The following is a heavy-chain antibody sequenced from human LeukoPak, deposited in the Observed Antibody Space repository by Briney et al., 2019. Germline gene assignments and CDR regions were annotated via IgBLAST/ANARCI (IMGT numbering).Heavy chain of an antibody. CDR3: TRERNPMVRGVIGYGMDV. V-gene: IGHV3-49*04. Sequence: PGGSLRLSCTDSGFTFGDYAMSWVRQAPGKGLEWVGFIRSKAYGGTTEYAASVKGRFTISRDDSKSIAYLQMNSLKTEDTAVYYCTRERNPMVRGVIGYGMDVWGQGTTVTVSS. D-gene: IGHD3-10*01. CDR2: IRSKAYGGTT. J-gene: IGHJ6*02. CDR1: GFTFGDYA.